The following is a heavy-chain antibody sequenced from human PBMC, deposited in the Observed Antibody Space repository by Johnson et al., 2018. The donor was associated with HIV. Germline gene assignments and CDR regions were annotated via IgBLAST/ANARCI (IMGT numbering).Heavy chain of an antibody. CDR2: ISYDGSNK. CDR3: ARGREGGTYQGGAFDI. D-gene: IGHD1-26*01. CDR1: GFTFSSYA. J-gene: IGHJ3*02. Sequence: QVQLVESGGGVVQPGRSLRLSCAASGFTFSSYAMHWVRQAPGKGLEWVALISYDGSNKYYADSVKGRFTISRDNSKNTLYLQMNSLRAEDRSVYYCARGREGGTYQGGAFDIWGQGTMVTVSS. V-gene: IGHV3-30*04.